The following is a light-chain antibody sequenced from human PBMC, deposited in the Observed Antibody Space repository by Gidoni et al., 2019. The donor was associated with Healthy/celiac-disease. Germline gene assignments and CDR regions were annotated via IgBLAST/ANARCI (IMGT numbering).Light chain of an antibody. CDR3: QQYNSYSWT. V-gene: IGKV1-5*03. CDR2: KAS. CDR1: QSISSW. J-gene: IGKJ1*01. Sequence: DIQITQSPSTLSASVGDRVTITLRARQSISSWLAWYQQKPGKAPKLLIYKASSLESGVPSRFSGSGSGTEFTLTISSLQPDDFATYYCQQYNSYSWTFGQGTKVEIK.